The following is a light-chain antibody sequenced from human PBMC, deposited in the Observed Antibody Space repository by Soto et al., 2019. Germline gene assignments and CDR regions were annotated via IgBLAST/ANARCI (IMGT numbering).Light chain of an antibody. CDR1: SSNIGAGYD. J-gene: IGLJ2*01. CDR2: GNS. V-gene: IGLV1-40*01. CDR3: QSYDSSLSGGV. Sequence: QSVLTQPPSVSGAPGQRVTISCTGSSSNIGAGYDVHWYQQLPGTAPKLLIYGNSNRPSGVPDRFSGSKSGTSAALAITGLQAEYESDYYCQSYDSSLSGGVFGGGTKLPVL.